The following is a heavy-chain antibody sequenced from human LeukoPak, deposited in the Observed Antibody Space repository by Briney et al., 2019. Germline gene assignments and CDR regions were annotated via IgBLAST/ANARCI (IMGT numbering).Heavy chain of an antibody. Sequence: GGSLRLSCATSGFPFETNAMSWVRQAPGKGLEWVADICNTESFYEHSVQRGFNISRDNCKNQVNLQMNRVRVEDTGIYYCAKDGSQFNGVFHCCDCWGQGTLVSVSS. CDR2: ICNTES. V-gene: IGHV3-23*01. J-gene: IGHJ4*02. CDR1: GFPFETNA. D-gene: IGHD1-26*01. CDR3: AKDGSQFNGVFHCCDC.